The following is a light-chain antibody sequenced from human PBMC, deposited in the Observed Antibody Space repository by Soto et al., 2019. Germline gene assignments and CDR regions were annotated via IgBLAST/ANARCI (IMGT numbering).Light chain of an antibody. V-gene: IGKV3-20*01. CDR1: QSVSSSF. Sequence: EIVLTQSPGTLSLSPGERATLSCRASQSVSSSFLAWYQQKPGQAPRLLIYGASSRATGIPDRFSGSGSGTDFTLTISRLEPEDFAVYDCQQYDTSPWTFGQGTKAEIK. CDR3: QQYDTSPWT. CDR2: GAS. J-gene: IGKJ1*01.